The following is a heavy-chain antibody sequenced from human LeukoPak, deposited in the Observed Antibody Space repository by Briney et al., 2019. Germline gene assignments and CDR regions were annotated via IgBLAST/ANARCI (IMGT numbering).Heavy chain of an antibody. CDR1: GFTFSSYE. CDR3: AREGGSGYCGGDCYPN. D-gene: IGHD2-21*02. Sequence: GGFLRLSCAASGFTFSSYEMNWVRQAPGKGLEWVSYISSSGSTIYYADSVKGRFTISRDNAKNSLYLQMNSLRAEDTAVYYCAREGGSGYCGGDCYPNWGQGTLVTVSS. V-gene: IGHV3-48*03. J-gene: IGHJ4*02. CDR2: ISSSGSTI.